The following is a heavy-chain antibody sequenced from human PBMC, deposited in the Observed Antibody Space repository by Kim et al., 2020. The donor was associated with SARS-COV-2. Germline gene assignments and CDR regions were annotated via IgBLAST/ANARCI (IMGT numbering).Heavy chain of an antibody. Sequence: GGSLRLSCAASGFTFSSYAMSWVRQAPGKGLEWVSAISGSGGSTYYADSVKGRFTISRDNSKNTLYLQMNSLRAEDTAVYYCAKSYYYDSSGSRTLFDYWGQGTLVPVSS. J-gene: IGHJ4*02. CDR2: ISGSGGST. V-gene: IGHV3-23*01. D-gene: IGHD3-22*01. CDR3: AKSYYYDSSGSRTLFDY. CDR1: GFTFSSYA.